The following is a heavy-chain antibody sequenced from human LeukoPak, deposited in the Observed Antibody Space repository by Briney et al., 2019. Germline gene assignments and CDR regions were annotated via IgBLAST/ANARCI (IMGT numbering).Heavy chain of an antibody. CDR2: IYHSGST. CDR1: GGSFSSGHFY. Sequence: PSQTLPLTCSVSGGSFSSGHFYWSWIRQPPGKGLEWIGYIYHSGSTYYNPSLKSRVTISVDTSKTQFSLKLSSVTAADTAVYYCARGASPAAVPETVYFDYWGQGTLVTVSS. J-gene: IGHJ4*02. CDR3: ARGASPAAVPETVYFDY. D-gene: IGHD6-13*01. V-gene: IGHV4-30-4*08.